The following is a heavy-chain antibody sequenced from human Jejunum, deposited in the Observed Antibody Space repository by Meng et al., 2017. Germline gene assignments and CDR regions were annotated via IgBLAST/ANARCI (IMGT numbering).Heavy chain of an antibody. CDR3: ARGRMPARYIGFDY. CDR1: QFTFSAYA. J-gene: IGHJ4*03. D-gene: IGHD1-1*01. V-gene: IGHV3-23*01. CDR2: VSDSAGDT. Sequence: GESLKISCAGSQFTFSAYAMSWVRQSPGKGLEWVSFVSDSAGDTYYADSVKGRFTISRDNSKNTLYLHMNSLRAEDTAIYYCARGRMPARYIGFDYWGQG.